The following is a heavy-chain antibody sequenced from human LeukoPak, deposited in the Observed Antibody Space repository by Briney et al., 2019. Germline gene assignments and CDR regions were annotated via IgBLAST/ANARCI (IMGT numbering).Heavy chain of an antibody. J-gene: IGHJ6*02. CDR2: ISYDGSNK. D-gene: IGHD5-18*01. CDR3: ARDGPRPYTALYGMDV. CDR1: GFTFSSYG. V-gene: IGHV3-33*01. Sequence: GGSLRLSCAASGFTFSSYGMNWVRQAPGKGLEWVAVISYDGSNKYYADSVKGRFTISRDNSKNTLYLQMNSLRAEDTAVYYCARDGPRPYTALYGMDVWGQGTTVTVSS.